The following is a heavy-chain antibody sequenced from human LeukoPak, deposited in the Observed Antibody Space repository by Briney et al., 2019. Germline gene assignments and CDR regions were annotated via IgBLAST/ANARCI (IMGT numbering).Heavy chain of an antibody. J-gene: IGHJ6*03. D-gene: IGHD2-21*01. CDR1: GFTFRSFA. CDR3: AKKEGDTYFSWYMDV. CDR2: IIGSGRTT. V-gene: IGHV3-23*01. Sequence: PGGSLRLSCAASGFTFRSFAMSWVRQAPGKGLEWVSGIIGSGRTTFYADSVKGRFTISRDNSKNTLYLQMSSLRAEDTAIYYCAKKEGDTYFSWYMDVWGKGTTVTVSS.